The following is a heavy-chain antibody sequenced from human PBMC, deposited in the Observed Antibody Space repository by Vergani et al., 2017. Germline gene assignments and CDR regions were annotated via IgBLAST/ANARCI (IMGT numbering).Heavy chain of an antibody. V-gene: IGHV3-23*01. J-gene: IGHJ4*02. CDR3: ARDGARAYYDILTGYLNYFDY. D-gene: IGHD3-9*01. Sequence: EVQLLESWGGLVQPGGSLRLSCAASGFTFSSYAMSWVRQAPGKGLEWVSAISGSGGSTYYADSVKGRFTISRDNSKNTLYLQMNSLRAEDTAVYYCARDGARAYYDILTGYLNYFDYWGQGTLVTVSS. CDR1: GFTFSSYA. CDR2: ISGSGGST.